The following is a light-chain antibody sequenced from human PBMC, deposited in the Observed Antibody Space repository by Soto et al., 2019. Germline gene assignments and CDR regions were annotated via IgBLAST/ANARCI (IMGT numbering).Light chain of an antibody. CDR2: AAS. Sequence: DIQMTQSPTSLSASVGDRVTITCRASQGIRNFVAWYQQKPGKAPKLLIYAASTLQSGVPSRFSGSGSGTDFTLTINSLQLEDVATYYCQKYSSVPVFGPGTKVEIK. CDR1: QGIRNF. J-gene: IGKJ3*01. V-gene: IGKV1-27*01. CDR3: QKYSSVPV.